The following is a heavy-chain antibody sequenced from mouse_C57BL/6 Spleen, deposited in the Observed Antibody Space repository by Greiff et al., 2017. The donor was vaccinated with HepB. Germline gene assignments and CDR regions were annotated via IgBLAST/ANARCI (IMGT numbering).Heavy chain of an antibody. CDR2: IYPGNSDT. Sequence: EVQLQQSGTVLARPGASVKMSCKTSGYTFTSYWMHWVKQRPGQGLEWIGAIYPGNSDTSYNQKFKGKAKLTAVTSASTAYMELSSLTNEDAAVYYCTRSPMISTYFDYWGQGTTLTVSS. V-gene: IGHV1-5*01. CDR3: TRSPMISTYFDY. CDR1: GYTFTSYW. D-gene: IGHD2-4*01. J-gene: IGHJ2*01.